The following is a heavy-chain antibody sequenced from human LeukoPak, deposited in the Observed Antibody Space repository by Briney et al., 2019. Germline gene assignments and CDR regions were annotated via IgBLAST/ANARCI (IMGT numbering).Heavy chain of an antibody. J-gene: IGHJ4*02. Sequence: GGSLRLSCEASGFTFGSYAMSWVRQAPGKGLEWVSRISGGGDNTHYADSVKGRFTISRDNSKNTLYLQMSSLGAEDTAVYYCATIRGYKYGQIDSWGQGTLVTVSS. V-gene: IGHV3-23*01. CDR1: GFTFGSYA. D-gene: IGHD5-18*01. CDR2: ISGGGDNT. CDR3: ATIRGYKYGQIDS.